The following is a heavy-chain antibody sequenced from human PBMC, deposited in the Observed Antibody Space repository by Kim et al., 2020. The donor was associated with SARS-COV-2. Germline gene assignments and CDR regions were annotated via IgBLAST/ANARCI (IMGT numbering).Heavy chain of an antibody. CDR3: ARDLGDYGMDV. V-gene: IGHV3-53*01. J-gene: IGHJ6*02. D-gene: IGHD3-16*01. Sequence: TSYAASVQGRLTTSRDNSKNPLYLQMSSLRAGDTAVYYCARDLGDYGMDVWGQGTTVTVSS. CDR2: T.